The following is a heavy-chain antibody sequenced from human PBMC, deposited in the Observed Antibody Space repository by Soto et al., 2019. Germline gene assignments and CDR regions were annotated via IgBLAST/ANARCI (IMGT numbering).Heavy chain of an antibody. J-gene: IGHJ4*02. CDR1: GGSISSGGYS. V-gene: IGHV4-30-2*01. Sequence: PSETLSLTCAVSGGSISSGGYSWSWIRQPPGKGLEWIGYIYHSGSTYYNPSLKSRVTISVDRSKNQFSLKLSSVTAADTAVYYCASSFFYYYDSSGIFDYWGQGTLVTAPQ. D-gene: IGHD3-22*01. CDR3: ASSFFYYYDSSGIFDY. CDR2: IYHSGST.